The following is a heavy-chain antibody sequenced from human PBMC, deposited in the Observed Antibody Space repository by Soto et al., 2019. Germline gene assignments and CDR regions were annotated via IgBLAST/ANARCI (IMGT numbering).Heavy chain of an antibody. CDR1: GGSISSYY. D-gene: IGHD2-8*01. Sequence: SETLSLTCTVSGGSISSYYWSWIRQPPGKGLEWIGYIFYSGSTNYNPSLKGRVTISVDTSKNQFSLKLSSVTAADTAIYYCASDPPHNGGWGFDPWGQGTLVTVSS. J-gene: IGHJ5*01. CDR3: ASDPPHNGGWGFDP. CDR2: IFYSGST. V-gene: IGHV4-59*01.